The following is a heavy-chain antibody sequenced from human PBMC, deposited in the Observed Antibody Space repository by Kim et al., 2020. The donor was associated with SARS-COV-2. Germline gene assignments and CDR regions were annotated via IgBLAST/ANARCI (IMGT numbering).Heavy chain of an antibody. CDR2: MNPNSGNT. D-gene: IGHD3-10*01. CDR3: ARYWFGSRPYGMDV. CDR1: GYTFTSYD. V-gene: IGHV1-8*01. J-gene: IGHJ6*02. Sequence: ASVKVSCKASGYTFTSYDINWVRQATGQGLEWMGWMNPNSGNTGYAQKFQGRVTMTRNTSISTAYMELSSLRSEDTAVYYCARYWFGSRPYGMDVWGQGTTVTVSS.